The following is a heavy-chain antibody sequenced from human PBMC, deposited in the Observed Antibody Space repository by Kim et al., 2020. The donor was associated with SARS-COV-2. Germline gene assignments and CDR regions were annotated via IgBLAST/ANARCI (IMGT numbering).Heavy chain of an antibody. CDR2: INHSGST. Sequence: SETLSLTCAVYGGSFSGYYWSWIRQPPGKGLEWIGEINHSGSTNYNPSLKSRVTISVDTSKNQFSLKLSSVTAADTAVYYCARGGGYSSGWSDHDAFDIWGQGTMVTVSS. V-gene: IGHV4-34*01. D-gene: IGHD6-19*01. CDR1: GGSFSGYY. J-gene: IGHJ3*02. CDR3: ARGGGYSSGWSDHDAFDI.